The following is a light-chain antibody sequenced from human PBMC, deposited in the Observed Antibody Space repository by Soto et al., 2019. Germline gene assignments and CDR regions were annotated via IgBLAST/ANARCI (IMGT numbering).Light chain of an antibody. V-gene: IGLV2-14*01. CDR3: SSYTSSSTYV. J-gene: IGLJ1*01. Sequence: QSALTQPASVSGSPGQSIAISCTGTSSDVGYYNYDSSYQQHPGKAPKVMIYDVNNRPSGVSDRFSGSKSDNTASLTISGLQAEDEADYYCSSYTSSSTYVFGTGTQLTVL. CDR1: SSDVGYYNY. CDR2: DVN.